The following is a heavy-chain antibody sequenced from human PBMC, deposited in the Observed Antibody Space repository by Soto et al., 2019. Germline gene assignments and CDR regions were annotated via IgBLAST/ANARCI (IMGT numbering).Heavy chain of an antibody. D-gene: IGHD5-12*01. CDR2: IYYSGST. J-gene: IGHJ4*02. CDR3: ARHGGGYDYYTLDY. V-gene: IGHV4-39*01. Sequence: SETLSLTCSVSGGSISSSSYFWGWIRQPPGKGLEWIGSIYYSGSTYYNPSLKSQVTVSVDTSKNQFSLKLSSVTAADSAVYYCARHGGGYDYYTLDYWGQGTLVTVSS. CDR1: GGSISSSSYF.